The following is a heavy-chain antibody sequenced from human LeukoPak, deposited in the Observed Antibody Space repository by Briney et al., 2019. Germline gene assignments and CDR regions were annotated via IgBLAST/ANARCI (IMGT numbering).Heavy chain of an antibody. J-gene: IGHJ3*02. CDR3: AKDNSGIVGAFDI. Sequence: GGSLRLSCAAAGFSFGNHPMSWVRQAPGKGLEWVSGISWNSGSIGYADSVKGRFTISRDNAKNSLYLQMNSLRAEDTALYYCAKDNSGIVGAFDIWGQGTMVTVSS. D-gene: IGHD1-26*01. V-gene: IGHV3-9*01. CDR2: ISWNSGSI. CDR1: GFSFGNHP.